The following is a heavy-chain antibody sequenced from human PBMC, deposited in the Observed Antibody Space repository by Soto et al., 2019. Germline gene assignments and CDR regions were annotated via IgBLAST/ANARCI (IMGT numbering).Heavy chain of an antibody. CDR1: GFTFLSYA. J-gene: IGHJ3*02. V-gene: IGHV3-64D*06. Sequence: PGVTLRLSCSASGFTFLSYAMHWVRQAQGKGGEYVSAIGSNGGSTYYADSVKGRFTISRETSKNTLYLQMSSPRAEDTAMYYCVKDQDWNYASNDAFDIWGQGTMVTVSS. CDR2: IGSNGGST. D-gene: IGHD1-7*01. CDR3: VKDQDWNYASNDAFDI.